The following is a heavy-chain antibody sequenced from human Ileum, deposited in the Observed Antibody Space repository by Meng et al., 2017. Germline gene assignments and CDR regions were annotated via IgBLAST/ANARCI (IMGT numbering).Heavy chain of an antibody. Sequence: ELRLGQSGGGLVQPGGSLRHACTASGVTFSSSWMHWVRQVPGKGLVWVSRIKYDGSITMYADFVKGRFTISRDNAKNTLYLQMNNLRAEDTAVYYCARSDWFDPWGQGTLVTVSS. J-gene: IGHJ5*02. CDR3: ARSDWFDP. CDR2: IKYDGSIT. CDR1: GVTFSSSW. V-gene: IGHV3-74*03.